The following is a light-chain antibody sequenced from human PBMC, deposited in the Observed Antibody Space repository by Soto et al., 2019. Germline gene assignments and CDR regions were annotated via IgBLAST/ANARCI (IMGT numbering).Light chain of an antibody. CDR2: AAS. CDR1: QGISSS. J-gene: IGKJ4*01. V-gene: IGKV1-9*01. Sequence: DIQLTQSPSFLSASVGDRVTITCRASQGISSSLAWYKQKPGKAPNLLIYAASTLQTGVPTRVSGSGSGTEFTLTISSRQPEDFGSYSCEEGNSYPLTFGGGTQVEIK. CDR3: EEGNSYPLT.